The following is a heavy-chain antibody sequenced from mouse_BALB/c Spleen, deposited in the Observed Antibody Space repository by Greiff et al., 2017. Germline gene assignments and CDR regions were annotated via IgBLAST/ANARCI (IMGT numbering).Heavy chain of an antibody. V-gene: IGHV5-9-4*01. CDR3: ARENYGRGFAY. J-gene: IGHJ3*01. CDR2: ISSGGSYT. Sequence: EVNLVESGGGLVKPGGSLKLSCAASGFTFSSYAMSWVRQSPEKRLEWVAEISSGGSYTYYPDTVTGRFTISRDNAKNTLYLEMSSLRSEDTAMYYCARENYGRGFAYWGQGTLVTVSA. CDR1: GFTFSSYA. D-gene: IGHD1-1*01.